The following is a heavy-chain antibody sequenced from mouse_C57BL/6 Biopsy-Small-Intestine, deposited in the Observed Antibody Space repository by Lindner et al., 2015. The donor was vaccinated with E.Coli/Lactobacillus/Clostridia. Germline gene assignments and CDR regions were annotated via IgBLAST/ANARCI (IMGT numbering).Heavy chain of an antibody. J-gene: IGHJ1*01. Sequence: SVKVSCKASGGTFSSYAISWVRQAPGQGLEWMGGIIPIFGTANYAQKFQGRVTITTDESTSTAYMELSSLRSEDTAVYYCARAYRGYSSGWYYYYGMDVWGQGTTVTVSS. CDR3: ARAYRGYSSGWYYYYGMDV. CDR2: IIPIFGTA. D-gene: IGHD1-1*01. CDR1: GGTFSSYA. V-gene: IGHV1-81*01.